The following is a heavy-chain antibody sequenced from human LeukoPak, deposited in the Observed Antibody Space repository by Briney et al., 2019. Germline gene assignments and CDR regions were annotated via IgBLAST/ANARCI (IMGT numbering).Heavy chain of an antibody. V-gene: IGHV4-34*01. CDR2: INHSGST. CDR1: GGSFSGYY. J-gene: IGHJ4*02. D-gene: IGHD3-3*01. Sequence: PSETLSLTCAVYGGSFSGYYWSWIRQPPRKGLEWIGEINHSGSTNYNPSLKSRVTISVDTSKNQFSLKLSSVTAADTAVYYCARAYYDFWSGYLDYWGQGTLVTVSS. CDR3: ARAYYDFWSGYLDY.